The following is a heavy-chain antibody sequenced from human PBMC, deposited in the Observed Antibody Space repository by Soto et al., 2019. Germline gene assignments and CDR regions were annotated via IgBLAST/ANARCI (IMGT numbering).Heavy chain of an antibody. CDR2: IYYSGST. J-gene: IGHJ3*02. CDR1: GGSISSGDYY. CDR3: ARVIPITMIGVVEGVAFDI. Sequence: QVQLQESGPGLVKPSQTLSLTCTVSGGSISSGDYYWSWIRQPPGKGLEWIGYIYYSGSTYYNPSLKSRVTISVDTSKNPFSLKLSSVTAADTAVYYCARVIPITMIGVVEGVAFDIWGQGTMVTVSS. V-gene: IGHV4-30-4*01. D-gene: IGHD3-22*01.